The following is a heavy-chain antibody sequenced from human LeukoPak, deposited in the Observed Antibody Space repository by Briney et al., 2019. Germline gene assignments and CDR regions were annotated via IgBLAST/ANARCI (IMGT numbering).Heavy chain of an antibody. Sequence: GGSLRLSCAASGFTFSSYSMNWVRQAPGKGLEWVLSISSSSSYIYYADSVKGRFTISRDNAKNSLYLQMNSLRAEDTAVYYCARDGIDCSSTSCYSYYFDYWGQGTLVTVSS. CDR3: ARDGIDCSSTSCYSYYFDY. CDR1: GFTFSSYS. J-gene: IGHJ4*02. D-gene: IGHD2-2*01. CDR2: ISSSSSYI. V-gene: IGHV3-21*01.